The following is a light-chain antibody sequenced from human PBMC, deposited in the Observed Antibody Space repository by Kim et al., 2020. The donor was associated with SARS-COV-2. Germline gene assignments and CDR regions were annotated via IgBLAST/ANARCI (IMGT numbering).Light chain of an antibody. V-gene: IGKV3-20*01. Sequence: WSPGERVTRSCRASPSLSSTYLAWYQQRPGQAPSLFIYGASSRATGIPDRFSGSGSGTHFTLSSRRLEPEDFAVYYCQQYDTSPYTFGQGTKLEI. J-gene: IGKJ2*01. CDR1: PSLSSTY. CDR3: QQYDTSPYT. CDR2: GAS.